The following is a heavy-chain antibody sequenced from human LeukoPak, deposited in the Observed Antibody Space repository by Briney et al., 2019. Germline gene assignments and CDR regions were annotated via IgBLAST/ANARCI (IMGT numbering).Heavy chain of an antibody. D-gene: IGHD6-19*01. CDR1: GFTFSSYA. CDR3: ARQWGWFTSGWWLDTLDV. J-gene: IGHJ3*01. V-gene: IGHV3-7*01. CDR2: IKEDGSVK. Sequence: GGSLRLSRAASGFTFSSYAMSWVRQAPGKGLEWVANIKEDGSVKNYADSVKGRFTISRDNAKNSLYLDINCLRAEDTAVYYCARQWGWFTSGWWLDTLDVWGQGSMVIVSS.